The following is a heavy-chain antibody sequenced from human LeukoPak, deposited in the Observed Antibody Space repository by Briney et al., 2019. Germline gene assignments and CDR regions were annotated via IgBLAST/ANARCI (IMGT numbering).Heavy chain of an antibody. CDR2: INWNGGST. V-gene: IGHV3-20*04. CDR1: GFTFDDYG. Sequence: GGSLRLSCAASGFTFDDYGMSWVRQAPGKGLEWVSGINWNGGSTGYADSVKGRFTISRDNAKNSLYLQMNSLRAEGTALYYCARDSYSGSYSYFDYWGQGTLVTVSS. D-gene: IGHD1-26*01. CDR3: ARDSYSGSYSYFDY. J-gene: IGHJ4*02.